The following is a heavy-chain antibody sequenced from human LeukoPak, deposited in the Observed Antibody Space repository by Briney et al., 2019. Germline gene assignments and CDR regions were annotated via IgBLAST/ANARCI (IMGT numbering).Heavy chain of an antibody. CDR3: ARVGMDSSGYLYYFDY. Sequence: ASETLSLTCTVSGGSISSGSYHWSWIRQPAGKGLEWIGRIYTSGSTNYNPSLKSRVTISVDTSKNQFSLKLSSVTAADTAVYYCARVGMDSSGYLYYFDYWGQGTLVTVSS. J-gene: IGHJ4*02. V-gene: IGHV4-61*02. D-gene: IGHD3-22*01. CDR2: IYTSGST. CDR1: GGSISSGSYH.